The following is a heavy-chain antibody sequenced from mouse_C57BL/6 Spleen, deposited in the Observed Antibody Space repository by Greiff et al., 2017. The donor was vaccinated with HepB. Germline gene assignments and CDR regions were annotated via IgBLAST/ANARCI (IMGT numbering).Heavy chain of an antibody. CDR3: ARDQGVVAPYYSAMDY. V-gene: IGHV3-6*01. CDR1: GYSITSGYY. Sequence: EVQLQESGPGLVKPSQSLSLTCSVTGYSITSGYYWNWIRQFPGNKLEWMGYISYDGSNNYNPSLKNRISITRDTSKNQFFLKLNSVTTEDTATYYCARDQGVVAPYYSAMDYWGQGTSVTVSS. J-gene: IGHJ4*01. CDR2: ISYDGSN. D-gene: IGHD1-1*01.